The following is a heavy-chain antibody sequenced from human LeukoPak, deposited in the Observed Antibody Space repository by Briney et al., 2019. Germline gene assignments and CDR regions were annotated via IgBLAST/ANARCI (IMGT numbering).Heavy chain of an antibody. Sequence: GGSLRLSCAASGFTFSSYSMNWVRQAPGKGLEWVSSISSSSSYIYYAGSVKGRFTISRDNAKNSLYLQMNSLRAEDTAVYYCARGPEHTAYYFDYWGQGTLVTVSS. CDR3: ARGPEHTAYYFDY. D-gene: IGHD2-21*01. J-gene: IGHJ4*02. V-gene: IGHV3-21*01. CDR2: ISSSSSYI. CDR1: GFTFSSYS.